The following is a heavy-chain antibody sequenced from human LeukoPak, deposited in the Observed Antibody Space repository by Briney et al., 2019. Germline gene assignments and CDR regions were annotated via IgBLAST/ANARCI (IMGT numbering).Heavy chain of an antibody. CDR1: GFTFSSYA. V-gene: IGHV3-30-3*01. CDR2: ISYDGSNK. Sequence: GGSLRLSCAASGFTFSSYAMHWVRQAPGKGLEWVAVISYDGSNKYYADSVKGRFTISRDNSKNTLYLQMNSLRAEDTAVYYCARVFLGFSRWFDPWGQGTLVTVSS. D-gene: IGHD3-16*01. CDR3: ARVFLGFSRWFDP. J-gene: IGHJ5*02.